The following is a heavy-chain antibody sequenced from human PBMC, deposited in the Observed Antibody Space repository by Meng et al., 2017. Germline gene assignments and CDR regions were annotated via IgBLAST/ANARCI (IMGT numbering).Heavy chain of an antibody. CDR1: GGTFSSYA. V-gene: IGHV1-2*02. D-gene: IGHD2-15*01. Sequence: ASVKVSCKASGGTFSSYAISWVRQAPGQGLEWMGWINPNSGGTNYAQKFQGRVTMTRDTSISTAYMELSRLRSDDTAVYYCAREKISRVPDAFDIWGQGTMVTVSS. CDR2: INPNSGGT. CDR3: AREKISRVPDAFDI. J-gene: IGHJ3*02.